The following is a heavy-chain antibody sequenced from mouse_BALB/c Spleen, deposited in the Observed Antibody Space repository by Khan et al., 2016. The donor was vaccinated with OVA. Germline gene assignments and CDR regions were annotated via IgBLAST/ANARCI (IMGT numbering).Heavy chain of an antibody. V-gene: IGHV1S81*02. D-gene: IGHD3-2*02. J-gene: IGHJ3*01. Sequence: VQRKEDGAELVKPGASVKLSCKASGYTFTSYYMYWVKQRPGQGLEWIGEINPNNGGTNFNEKFKSKATLTVDKSSSTAYMQLSSLTSEDSAVSYCPPSGYCSFAYWGQGPLLTVSA. CDR1: GYTFTSYY. CDR2: INPNNGGT. CDR3: PPSGYCSFAY.